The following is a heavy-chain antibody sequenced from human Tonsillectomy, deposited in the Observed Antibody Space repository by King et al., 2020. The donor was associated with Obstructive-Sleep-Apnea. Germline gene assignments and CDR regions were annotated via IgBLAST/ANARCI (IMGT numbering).Heavy chain of an antibody. CDR2: LTAYDGNT. CDR1: GYTVITYF. V-gene: IGHV1-18*01. Sequence: QLVQSGAEVKTPGASVKVSCKASGYTVITYFITWGRQAPGQGLEWIGWLTAYDGNTNYAQKFQGRVTMTSDTSTSTAHMELRGLRSDDTAVYYWARQSLAGDYFDPWGQGTLVTVSS. CDR3: ARQSLAGDYFDP. D-gene: IGHD4-17*01. J-gene: IGHJ5*02.